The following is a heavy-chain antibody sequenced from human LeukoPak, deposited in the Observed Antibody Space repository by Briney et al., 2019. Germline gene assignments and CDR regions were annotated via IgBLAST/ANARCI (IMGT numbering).Heavy chain of an antibody. CDR2: IIPIFGTA. Sequence: ASVTVSCKASGGTFSSYAISWVRQAPGQGLEWMGGIIPIFGTANYAQKFQGRVTITADESTSTAYMELSSLRSEDTAVYYCARSAGPSYYYGMDVWGQGTTVTVSS. V-gene: IGHV1-69*13. CDR1: GGTFSSYA. J-gene: IGHJ6*02. CDR3: ARSAGPSYYYGMDV. D-gene: IGHD6-13*01.